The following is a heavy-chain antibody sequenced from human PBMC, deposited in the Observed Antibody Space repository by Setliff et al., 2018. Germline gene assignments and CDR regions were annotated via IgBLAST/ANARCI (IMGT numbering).Heavy chain of an antibody. CDR3: ARGGGSGSYFLANHDAFDI. Sequence: PSETLSLTCTVSGGSISSSSYYWGWIRQPPGKGLEWIGSIHYSGSTYYNPSLKSRVTISIDTSKNQFSLKLSSVTAADTAVYYCARGGGSGSYFLANHDAFDIWGQGTMVTVSS. V-gene: IGHV4-39*07. D-gene: IGHD1-26*01. CDR2: IHYSGST. CDR1: GGSISSSSYY. J-gene: IGHJ3*02.